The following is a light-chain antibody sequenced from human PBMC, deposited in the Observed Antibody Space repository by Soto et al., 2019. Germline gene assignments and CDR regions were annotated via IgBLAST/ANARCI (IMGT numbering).Light chain of an antibody. J-gene: IGKJ1*01. Sequence: EIVLTQSPGTLSLSPGERATLSCRASQSVSSSYLAWYQQKPGQAPRLLIYGASSRATGIPDRFSGSGSGTDFTLTSSRLEPEDFAVYYCQQYGSSLTWTFGQGTKGEIK. V-gene: IGKV3-20*01. CDR2: GAS. CDR3: QQYGSSLTWT. CDR1: QSVSSSY.